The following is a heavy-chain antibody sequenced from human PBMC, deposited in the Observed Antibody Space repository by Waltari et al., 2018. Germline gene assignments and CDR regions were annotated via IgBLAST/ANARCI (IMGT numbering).Heavy chain of an antibody. CDR2: ISDDGSDK. Sequence: QVHLVESGGGVVQPGQSLRLACAASGFPFSNFGMFWVRPAPGRGLEWLSVISDDGSDKYYADSVKGRFTISKDNSKNTLYLQMNTLRPEDTAVYYCAKRGYNYQADYWGQGTQVTVSS. V-gene: IGHV3-30*18. D-gene: IGHD5-18*01. J-gene: IGHJ4*02. CDR1: GFPFSNFG. CDR3: AKRGYNYQADY.